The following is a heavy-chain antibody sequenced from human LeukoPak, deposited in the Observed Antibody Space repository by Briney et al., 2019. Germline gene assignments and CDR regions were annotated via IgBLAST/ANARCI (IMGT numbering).Heavy chain of an antibody. CDR2: ISGYNGNT. J-gene: IGHJ4*02. D-gene: IGHD5-12*01. Sequence: ASVKVSCKASGYIFTNYGISWVRQAPGQGLEWMGWISGYNGNTNYAQKLQGRVTMTTDTSTSTAYMELRSLRSDDTAVYYCARMATTTHPIDYWGQGTLVTVSS. CDR1: GYIFTNYG. V-gene: IGHV1-18*01. CDR3: ARMATTTHPIDY.